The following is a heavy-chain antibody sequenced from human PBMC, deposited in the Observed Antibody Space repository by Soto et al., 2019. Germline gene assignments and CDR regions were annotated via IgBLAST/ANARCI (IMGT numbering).Heavy chain of an antibody. J-gene: IGHJ3*02. CDR1: GGSISSGGYY. D-gene: IGHD4-17*01. CDR2: IYYSGST. Sequence: QVQLQESGPGLVKPSQTLSLTCTVSGGSISSGGYYWSWIRQHPGKGLEWIGYIYYSGSTYYNPSLKSRVTISLDTSENQFSLKLSSVTAADTAVYYCARGGTYGDYEGDAFDIWGQGTMVTVSS. CDR3: ARGGTYGDYEGDAFDI. V-gene: IGHV4-31*03.